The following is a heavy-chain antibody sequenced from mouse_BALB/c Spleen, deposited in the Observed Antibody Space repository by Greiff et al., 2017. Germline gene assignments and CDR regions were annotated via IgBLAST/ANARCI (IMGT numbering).Heavy chain of an antibody. Sequence: EVQVVESGGGLVQPGGSRKLSCAASGFTFSSFGMHWVRQAPEKGLEWVAYISSGSSTIYYADTVKGRFTISRDNPKNTLFLQMTSLRSEDTAMYYCARKGFGYGNYYAMDYWGQGTSVTVSS. D-gene: IGHD2-10*02. CDR3: ARKGFGYGNYYAMDY. V-gene: IGHV5-17*02. CDR2: ISSGSSTI. J-gene: IGHJ4*01. CDR1: GFTFSSFG.